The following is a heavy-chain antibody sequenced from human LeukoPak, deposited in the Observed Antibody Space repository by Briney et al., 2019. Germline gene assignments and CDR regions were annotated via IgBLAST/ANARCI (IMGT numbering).Heavy chain of an antibody. CDR3: AHRRGNSCSWDLYYFDY. D-gene: IGHD6-6*01. Sequence: SGPTLVKPTQTLTLTCTFSGFSLSTSGVGVGWIRQPPGKALEWLTLIYWNDDKRYSPSLKSRLTITKDTSKNQVVLTMTNMDPVDTATYYCAHRRGNSCSWDLYYFDYWGQGTLVTVSS. V-gene: IGHV2-5*01. CDR2: IYWNDDK. J-gene: IGHJ4*02. CDR1: GFSLSTSGVG.